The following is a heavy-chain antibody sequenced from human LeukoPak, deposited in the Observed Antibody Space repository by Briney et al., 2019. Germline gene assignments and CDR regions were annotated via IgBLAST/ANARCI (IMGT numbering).Heavy chain of an antibody. CDR2: IYYSGST. Sequence: SETLSLTCTVSGCSISSHYWSWIRKPPGNGLDSIGYIYYSGSTNYNPSLKSRVTISVDTSKNQFSLKLSSVTAADTAVYYCARVHNWNDANWFDPWGQGTLVTVSS. J-gene: IGHJ5*02. D-gene: IGHD1-20*01. V-gene: IGHV4-59*11. CDR1: GCSISSHY. CDR3: ARVHNWNDANWFDP.